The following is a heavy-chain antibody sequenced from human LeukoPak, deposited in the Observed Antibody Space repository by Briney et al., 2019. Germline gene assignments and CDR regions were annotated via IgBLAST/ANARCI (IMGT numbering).Heavy chain of an antibody. V-gene: IGHV4-59*08. Sequence: PSETLSPTCTVSGGSISNYYGGWVRQPPGERLEWIGYVYYSGSANYNPSLKSRVTISVDTSKNEFSLKLRSVTATDTAVYYCARQARGAAASMDVWGQGTTVTVSS. D-gene: IGHD6-13*01. CDR3: ARQARGAAASMDV. J-gene: IGHJ6*02. CDR2: VYYSGSA. CDR1: GGSISNYY.